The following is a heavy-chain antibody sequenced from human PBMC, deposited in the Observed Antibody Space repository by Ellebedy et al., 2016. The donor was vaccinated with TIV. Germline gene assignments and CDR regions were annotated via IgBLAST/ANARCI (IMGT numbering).Heavy chain of an antibody. CDR1: GGTFSSYA. CDR3: ARVGYCSSTSCQTTPVDY. Sequence: SVKVSCXASGGTFSSYAISWVRQAPGQGLEWMGGIIPIFGTANYAQKFQGRVTITADKSTSTAYMELSSLRSEDTAVYYCARVGYCSSTSCQTTPVDYWGQGTTVTVSS. D-gene: IGHD2-2*01. V-gene: IGHV1-69*06. J-gene: IGHJ4*03. CDR2: IIPIFGTA.